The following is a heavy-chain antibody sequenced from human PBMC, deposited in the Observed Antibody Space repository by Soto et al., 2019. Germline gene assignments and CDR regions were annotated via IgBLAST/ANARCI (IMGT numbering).Heavy chain of an antibody. CDR1: GFPFSSYS. D-gene: IGHD6-19*01. CDR2: ISSSSSTI. Sequence: GGSMRLSCAASGFPFSSYSMNWVRQAPGKGLEWVSYISSSSSTIYYADSVKGRFTISRDNAKNSLYLQMNSLRAEDTAVYYCARGSGRNFDYWGQGTLVTVSS. V-gene: IGHV3-48*01. J-gene: IGHJ4*02. CDR3: ARGSGRNFDY.